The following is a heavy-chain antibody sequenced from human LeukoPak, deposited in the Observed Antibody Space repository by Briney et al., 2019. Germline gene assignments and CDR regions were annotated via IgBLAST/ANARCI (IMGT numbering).Heavy chain of an antibody. V-gene: IGHV3-74*01. CDR3: ARGPYYDDNVGHPDI. CDR2: IDTDGGDT. D-gene: IGHD3-22*01. CDR1: GFSFIRYW. J-gene: IGHJ3*01. Sequence: GGSLRLSCATSGFSFIRYWMQWVRQTPGKRLAWVSYIDTDGGDTNYADSVRGRFTISRDNAKNTLYLQMNSLRVDDTAVSSCARGPYYDDNVGHPDIWGHGTMVTVSS.